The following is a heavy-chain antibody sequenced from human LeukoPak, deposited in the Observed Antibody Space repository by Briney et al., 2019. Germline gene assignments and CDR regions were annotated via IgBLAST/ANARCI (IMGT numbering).Heavy chain of an antibody. J-gene: IGHJ4*02. V-gene: IGHV3-23*01. CDR3: ANIGSLVVYARDYY. CDR2: ISDFGVYT. Sequence: GGSLRLSCAASTFTFGNFAMSWVRQSPGKGVEWVSDISDFGVYTNYVPSVKGRFTISRDNSENMLYMQMNSLRAEDTAVYYCANIGSLVVYARDYYWGQGTLVTVSS. CDR1: TFTFGNFA. D-gene: IGHD2-8*02.